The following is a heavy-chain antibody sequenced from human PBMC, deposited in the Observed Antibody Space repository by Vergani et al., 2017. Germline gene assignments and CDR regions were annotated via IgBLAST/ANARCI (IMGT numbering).Heavy chain of an antibody. Sequence: QVQLLESGGGVVQSGRSLRLSCAASGFTFSSYAMHCVRQAPGKGLEWVAVISYDGSNKYYADSVKGRFTISRDNSKNTLYLQMNSLRAEDTAVYYCARDGVEQHRSHDYYYYYMDVWGKGTTVTVSS. D-gene: IGHD6-13*01. CDR3: ARDGVEQHRSHDYYYYYMDV. V-gene: IGHV3-30*04. CDR2: ISYDGSNK. J-gene: IGHJ6*03. CDR1: GFTFSSYA.